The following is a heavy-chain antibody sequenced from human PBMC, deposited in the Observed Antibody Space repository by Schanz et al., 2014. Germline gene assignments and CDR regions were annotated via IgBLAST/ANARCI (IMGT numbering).Heavy chain of an antibody. CDR1: GFTFSSHW. V-gene: IGHV3-74*02. CDR2: INSVGSNT. CDR3: AKSQGSSFDS. D-gene: IGHD6-13*01. J-gene: IGHJ4*02. Sequence: EVQLVESGGGLVQPGGSLRLSCAASGFTFSSHWMHWVRQDPGKGLVWVARINSVGSNTDYADSVKGRFTISRDNSKSTLYLQMSSLRAEDTAVYYCAKSQGSSFDSWGQGTLVTVSS.